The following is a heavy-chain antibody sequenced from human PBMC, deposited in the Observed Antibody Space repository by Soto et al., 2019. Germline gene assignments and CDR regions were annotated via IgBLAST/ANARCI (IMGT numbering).Heavy chain of an antibody. CDR1: GYTFTSYG. CDR2: ISAYNGNT. Sequence: ASVKVSCKASGYTFTSYGISWVRQAPGQGLEWMGWISAYNGNTNYAQKLQGRVTMTTDTSTSTAYMELRSLRSDDTAVYYCARMREKHYYDSSGYYSTSDYWGQGTLVTVSS. J-gene: IGHJ4*02. CDR3: ARMREKHYYDSSGYYSTSDY. V-gene: IGHV1-18*01. D-gene: IGHD3-22*01.